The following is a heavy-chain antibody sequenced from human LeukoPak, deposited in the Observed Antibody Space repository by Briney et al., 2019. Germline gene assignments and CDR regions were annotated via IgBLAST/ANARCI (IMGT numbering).Heavy chain of an antibody. Sequence: SVKVSCKASGGTFSSYAISWVRQAPGQGLEWMGGIIPIFGTANYAQKLQGRVTMTTDTSTSTAYMELRSLRSGDTAVYYCARDGDDSSGSTGDYWGQGTLVTVSS. D-gene: IGHD3-22*01. CDR2: IIPIFGTA. CDR3: ARDGDDSSGSTGDY. J-gene: IGHJ4*02. V-gene: IGHV1-69*05. CDR1: GGTFSSYA.